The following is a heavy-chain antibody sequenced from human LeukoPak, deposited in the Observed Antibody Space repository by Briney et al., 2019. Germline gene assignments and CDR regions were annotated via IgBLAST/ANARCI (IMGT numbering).Heavy chain of an antibody. CDR1: GGFISGHY. D-gene: IGHD3-22*01. CDR2: MYYSGSN. Sequence: SETLSLTCAVYGGFISGHYWSWIRQPPGKRLEWIASMYYSGSNFYNPSLKSRVTGSVDTSKNQFSLRLSSVTAADTAVYYCAREMYDSAGYRVSYFDYWGQGILVTVSS. CDR3: AREMYDSAGYRVSYFDY. V-gene: IGHV4-34*01. J-gene: IGHJ4*02.